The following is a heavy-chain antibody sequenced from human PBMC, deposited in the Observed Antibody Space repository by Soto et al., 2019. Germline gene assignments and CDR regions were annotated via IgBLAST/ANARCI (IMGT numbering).Heavy chain of an antibody. V-gene: IGHV3-15*01. Sequence: PGGSLRLSCAASGFTFSNAWMSWVRQAAWKGLEWVGRIKSKTDGGTTDYAAPVKGRFTISRDDPKHTMYLQMNSLKTEDTAVYYGTTDQYSYGPLVWCQANLVTVSS. CDR2: IKSKTDGGTT. D-gene: IGHD5-18*01. CDR3: TTDQYSYGPLV. CDR1: GFTFSNAW. J-gene: IGHJ4*02.